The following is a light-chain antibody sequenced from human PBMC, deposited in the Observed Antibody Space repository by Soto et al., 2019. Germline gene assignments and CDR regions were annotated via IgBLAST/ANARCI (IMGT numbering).Light chain of an antibody. CDR1: QSISSW. CDR3: QQYNSYSWT. V-gene: IGKV1-5*01. J-gene: IGKJ1*01. Sequence: DIQITQSPSTLSASVGDRVTITGRASQSISSWLAWYQQKPGKAPKLLIYDASSLESGVPSRFSGSGSGTEFTLTISSLQPDDFATYYCQQYNSYSWTFGQGTKV. CDR2: DAS.